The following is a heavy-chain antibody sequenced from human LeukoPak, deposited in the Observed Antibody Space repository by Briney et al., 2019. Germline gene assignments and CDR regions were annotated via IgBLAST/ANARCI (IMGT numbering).Heavy chain of an antibody. D-gene: IGHD3-3*01. Sequence: PSETLSLTCAVSGDSMTSNNWWSWVRQPPGKGLEWIGYIYYSGSTNYNPSLKSRVTISVDTSKNQFSLKLSSVTAADTAVYYCARRGRYDFWSGYPGAFDIWGQGTMVTVSS. CDR2: IYYSGST. J-gene: IGHJ3*02. CDR3: ARRGRYDFWSGYPGAFDI. CDR1: GDSMTSNNW. V-gene: IGHV4-4*02.